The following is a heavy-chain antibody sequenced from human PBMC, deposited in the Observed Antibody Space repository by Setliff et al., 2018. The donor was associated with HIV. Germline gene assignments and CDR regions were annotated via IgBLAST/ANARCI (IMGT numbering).Heavy chain of an antibody. J-gene: IGHJ3*01. Sequence: ASVKVSCKSSGYTFTAYYIHWVRQAPGQGLEWMGWINPNNGATNYAQKFQGRVTMTLDTSISTAYVELSSLRSDDTATYYCAKDVPSPRDDLGETELGDGFDFWGQGTMVTVSS. V-gene: IGHV1-2*02. CDR3: AKDVPSPRDDLGETELGDGFDF. CDR1: GYTFTAYY. CDR2: INPNNGAT. D-gene: IGHD7-27*01.